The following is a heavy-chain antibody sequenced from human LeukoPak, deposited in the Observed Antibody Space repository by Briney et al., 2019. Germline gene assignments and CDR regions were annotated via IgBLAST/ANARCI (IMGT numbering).Heavy chain of an antibody. CDR2: IYHSGST. CDR3: ARKGDGYYYGSGSPHGMDV. D-gene: IGHD3-10*01. J-gene: IGHJ6*02. CDR1: GGSISSGGYS. Sequence: PSETLSLTCAVSGGSISSGGYSWSWLRPPQGKGLEWIGYIYHSGSTYYNPSLKSRVTISVDRSKNQFSLKLSSVTAADTAVYYCARKGDGYYYGSGSPHGMDVWGQGTTVTVSS. V-gene: IGHV4-30-2*01.